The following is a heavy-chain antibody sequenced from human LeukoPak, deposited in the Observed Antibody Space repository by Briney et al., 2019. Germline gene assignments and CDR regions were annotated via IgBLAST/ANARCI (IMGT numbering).Heavy chain of an antibody. V-gene: IGHV1-46*01. CDR1: GYTFSSYY. CDR3: ARDYYGSGSYYNENYGMDV. D-gene: IGHD3-10*01. Sequence: GASVKVSCKASGYTFSSYYMHWVRQAPGQGLEWMGIINPSGGSTSYAQKFQGRVTMTRDTSTSTVYMELSRLRSEDTAVYYCARDYYGSGSYYNENYGMDVWGQGTTVTVSS. CDR2: INPSGGST. J-gene: IGHJ6*02.